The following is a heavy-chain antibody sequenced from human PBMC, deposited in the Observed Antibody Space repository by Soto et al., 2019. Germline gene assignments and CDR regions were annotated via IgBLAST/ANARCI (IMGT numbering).Heavy chain of an antibody. Sequence: QVQLVQSGAEEKKPGASVKVSCKASGYTFTGYAMHWVRQAPGQRLEWMGWINAGNGNTKYSQKSQGRVTITRETAASTAYMELSSLRAEDTAVYYCATAVAVAADFDYWGQGTLVTVSS. V-gene: IGHV1-3*05. CDR2: INAGNGNT. CDR3: ATAVAVAADFDY. CDR1: GYTFTGYA. D-gene: IGHD6-19*01. J-gene: IGHJ4*02.